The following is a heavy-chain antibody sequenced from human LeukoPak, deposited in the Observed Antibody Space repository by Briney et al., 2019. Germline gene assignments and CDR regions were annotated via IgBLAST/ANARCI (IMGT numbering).Heavy chain of an antibody. CDR2: INHSGST. V-gene: IGHV4-34*01. CDR1: GGSFSGYY. CDR3: ARGRLRILDY. D-gene: IGHD5/OR15-5a*01. J-gene: IGHJ4*02. Sequence: PSETLSLTCAVYGGSFSGYYWSWIRQPPGKGLEWIGEINHSGSTNYNPSLKSRVTMSVDTSKNQFSLKLSSVTAADTAVYYCARGRLRILDYWGQGTLVTVSS.